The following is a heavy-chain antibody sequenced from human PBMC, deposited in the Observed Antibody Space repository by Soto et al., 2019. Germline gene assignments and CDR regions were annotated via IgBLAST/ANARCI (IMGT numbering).Heavy chain of an antibody. V-gene: IGHV3-23*01. Sequence: GGSLRLSCAASGFTFSSYAMSWVRQAPGKGLECVSAISGSGGSTYYADSVKGRFTISRDNSKNTLYLQMNSLRAEDTAVYYCAKSGYCSSTSCYAGLRWFDPWGQGTLVTVSS. CDR3: AKSGYCSSTSCYAGLRWFDP. D-gene: IGHD2-2*01. CDR2: ISGSGGST. CDR1: GFTFSSYA. J-gene: IGHJ5*02.